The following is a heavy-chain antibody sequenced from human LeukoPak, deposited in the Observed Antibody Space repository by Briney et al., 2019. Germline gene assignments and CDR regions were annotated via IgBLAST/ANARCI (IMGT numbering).Heavy chain of an antibody. CDR2: ISYDGSNK. J-gene: IGHJ4*02. CDR1: GFTFRXXX. V-gene: IGHV3-30-3*01. D-gene: IGHD1-20*01. Sequence: SGFTFRXXXXXWXXXAPGXXXXXXXXISYDGSNKYYADSVKGRFTISRDNSKNTLYLQMNSLRAEDTAVYYCARSVIPYNWNDAPGYWGQGTLVTVSS. CDR3: ARSVIPYNWNDAPGY.